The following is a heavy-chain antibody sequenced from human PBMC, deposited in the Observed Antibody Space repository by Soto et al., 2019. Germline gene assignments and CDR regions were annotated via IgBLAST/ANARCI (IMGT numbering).Heavy chain of an antibody. V-gene: IGHV3-21*06. CDR1: VCTFTRYS. J-gene: IGHJ4*02. CDR3: ARESEDLTSNFDY. CDR2: ISSTTNYI. Sequence: GGSLRLSWAASVCTFTRYSMNWVRRAAGKGLEWVSSISSTTNYIYYGDSMKGRFTISRDNAKNSLYLEMNSLRAEDTAVYYCARESEDLTSNFDYWGQGTLVTVS.